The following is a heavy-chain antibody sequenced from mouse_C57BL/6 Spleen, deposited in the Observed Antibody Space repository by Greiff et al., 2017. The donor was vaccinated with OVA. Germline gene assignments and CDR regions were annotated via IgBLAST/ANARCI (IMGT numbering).Heavy chain of an antibody. J-gene: IGHJ1*03. CDR2: IWTGGGT. V-gene: IGHV2-9-1*01. CDR1: GFSLTSYA. CDR3: ARNAYGSSYWYFDV. D-gene: IGHD1-1*01. Sequence: VQRVESGPGLVAPSQSLSITCTVSGFSLTSYAISWVRQPPGKGLEWLGVIWTGGGTNYNSALKSRLSISKDNSKSQVFLKMNSLQTDDTARYYCARNAYGSSYWYFDVWGTGTTVTVSS.